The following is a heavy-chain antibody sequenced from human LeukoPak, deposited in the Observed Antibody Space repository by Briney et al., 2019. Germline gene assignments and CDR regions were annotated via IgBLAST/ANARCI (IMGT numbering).Heavy chain of an antibody. CDR1: GFTFSSYE. J-gene: IGHJ4*02. D-gene: IGHD2/OR15-2a*01. CDR3: ARDLGVYELDY. V-gene: IGHV3-48*03. Sequence: PGGSLRLSCAASGFTFSSYEMNWVRQAPGKGLEWVSYISSSDSTIYYADSVKGRFTISRDNAKNSLYLQMNSLRAEDTAVYYCARDLGVYELDYWGQGTLVTVSS. CDR2: ISSSDSTI.